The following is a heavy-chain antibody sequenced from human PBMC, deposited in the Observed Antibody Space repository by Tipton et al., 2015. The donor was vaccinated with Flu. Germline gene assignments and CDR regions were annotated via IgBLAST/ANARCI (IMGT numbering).Heavy chain of an antibody. J-gene: IGHJ4*02. D-gene: IGHD3-10*01. CDR3: ARGPPHVYGSGSSYFEF. V-gene: IGHV1-2*02. Sequence: QLVQSGAEVKKPGASVKVSCKASGYTFTGYYMHWVRQAPGQGLEWMGWINPNSGGANYAQKFQGRVTMTRDTSISTAYMELSRLRSDDTAVYFCARGPPHVYGSGSSYFEFWGQGTLVTVSS. CDR2: INPNSGGA. CDR1: GYTFTGYY.